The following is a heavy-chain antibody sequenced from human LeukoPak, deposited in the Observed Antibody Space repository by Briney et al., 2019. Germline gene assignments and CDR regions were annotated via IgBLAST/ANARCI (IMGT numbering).Heavy chain of an antibody. V-gene: IGHV4-30-2*01. Sequence: TLSLTCAVSGGSISSGGYSWSWIRQPPGKGLEWIGYICHSGSTYYNPSLKSRVTISVDRSKNQFSLKLSSVTAADTAVYYCARAGLPPGKEFDPWGQGTLVTVSS. CDR1: GGSISSGGYS. J-gene: IGHJ5*02. CDR3: ARAGLPPGKEFDP. CDR2: ICHSGST. D-gene: IGHD4-11*01.